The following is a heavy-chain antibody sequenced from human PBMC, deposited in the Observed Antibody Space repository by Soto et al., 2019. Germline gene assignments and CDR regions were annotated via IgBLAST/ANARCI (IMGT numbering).Heavy chain of an antibody. J-gene: IGHJ4*02. V-gene: IGHV4-59*11. CDR3: ARADPDASVGY. Sequence: SETLSLTCTVSGASMSSHYWTWLRQSPGKGLEWIGYISYSGSTYYNPSHKSRVTISADTSRTQFSLKLSAVISADTAVYYCARADPDASVGYWGQGTRVTVSS. CDR2: ISYSGST. D-gene: IGHD3-16*01. CDR1: GASMSSHY.